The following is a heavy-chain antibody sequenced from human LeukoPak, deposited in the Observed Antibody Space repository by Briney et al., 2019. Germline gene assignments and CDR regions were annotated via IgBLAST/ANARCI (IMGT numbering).Heavy chain of an antibody. CDR1: GYTFTSYD. V-gene: IGHV1-8*01. CDR3: ARGTDEMATIYYYYYMDV. Sequence: ASVKVSCKASGYTFTSYDINWVRQATGQGLEWMGWMNPNSGNTGYAQKFQGRVTMTRNTSISTAYMELSSLRFEDTAVYYCARGTDEMATIYYYYYMDVWGKGTTVTISS. D-gene: IGHD5-24*01. J-gene: IGHJ6*03. CDR2: MNPNSGNT.